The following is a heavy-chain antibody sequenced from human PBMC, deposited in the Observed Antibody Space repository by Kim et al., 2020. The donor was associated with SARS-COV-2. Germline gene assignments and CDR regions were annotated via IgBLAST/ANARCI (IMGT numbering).Heavy chain of an antibody. J-gene: IGHJ4*02. Sequence: GGSLRLSCSASGFTFSNYAMHWVRQAPGKGLEYVSAISSDGGSTYYADSVKGRFTISRDNSKNMLYVQMSSLRVEDTAIYYCVTRNYYNSGSYYEGAPFDIWGQVTLVTV. D-gene: IGHD3-10*01. CDR2: ISSDGGST. V-gene: IGHV3-64*05. CDR3: VTRNYYNSGSYYEGAPFDI. CDR1: GFTFSNYA.